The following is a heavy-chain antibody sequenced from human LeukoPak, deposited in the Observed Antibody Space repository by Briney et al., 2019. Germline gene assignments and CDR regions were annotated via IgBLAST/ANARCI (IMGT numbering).Heavy chain of an antibody. D-gene: IGHD1-26*01. CDR2: ISSTNAI. CDR1: GFAFGIYA. J-gene: IGHJ4*02. Sequence: KPGGSLRLSCSASGFAFGIYALNWFRHTPGKGLEWLSYISSTNAIYYADSVKGRFTISRDNAKESLYLQMNSLRAEDTAVYYCARDDKWAFDYWGQGTLVTVSS. CDR3: ARDDKWAFDY. V-gene: IGHV3-69-1*02.